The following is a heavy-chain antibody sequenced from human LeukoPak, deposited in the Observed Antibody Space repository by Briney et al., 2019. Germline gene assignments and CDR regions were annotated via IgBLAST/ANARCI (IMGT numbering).Heavy chain of an antibody. CDR1: GGSFTNYY. J-gene: IGHJ4*02. CDR3: ARDGGTGYFDY. Sequence: SETLSLTCAVYGGSFTNYYWSWIRQPPGKGLEWIGEINHSGSSKYNPSLKSRVTISIDTSKNQLSLKLSSVTAADTAVYSCARDGGTGYFDYWGQGTLVTVSS. V-gene: IGHV4-34*01. CDR2: INHSGSS. D-gene: IGHD3-16*01.